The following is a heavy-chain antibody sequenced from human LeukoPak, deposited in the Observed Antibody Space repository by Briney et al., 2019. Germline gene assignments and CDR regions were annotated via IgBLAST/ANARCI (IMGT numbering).Heavy chain of an antibody. J-gene: IGHJ6*02. CDR3: AREGSRIVATAGYYYYYGMDV. CDR2: IYTSGST. Sequence: SETLSLTCTVSGGSISSYYWSWIRQPAGKGLEWIGRIYTSGSTNYNPSLKSRVTMSVDTSKNQFSLKLSSVTAADTAVYYWAREGSRIVATAGYYYYYGMDVWGQGTTVTVSS. CDR1: GGSISSYY. V-gene: IGHV4-4*07. D-gene: IGHD5-12*01.